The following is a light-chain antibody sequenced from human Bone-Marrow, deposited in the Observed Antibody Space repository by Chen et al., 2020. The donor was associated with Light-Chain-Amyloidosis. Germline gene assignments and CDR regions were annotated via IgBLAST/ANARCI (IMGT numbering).Light chain of an antibody. V-gene: IGLV6-57*01. CDR1: SGSIATNY. Sequence: NFMLTQPHSVSEPPGKTVNISCTRSSGSIATNYVQWYQQRPGSSPTTVIYEDDQRPSGVPDRFSGSIDRSSNSASLTISGLKTEDEADYYCQSYQGSSQGVFGGGTKLTVL. CDR3: QSYQGSSQGV. J-gene: IGLJ3*02. CDR2: EDD.